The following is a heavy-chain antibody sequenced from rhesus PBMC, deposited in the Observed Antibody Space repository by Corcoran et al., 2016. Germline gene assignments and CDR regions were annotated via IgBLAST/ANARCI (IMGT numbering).Heavy chain of an antibody. CDR1: GFTFSSYW. D-gene: IGHD6-25*01. Sequence: EVQLVESGGGLAKPGGSLRLSCAASGFTFSSYWMNWVRQAPGKGLEWVSAINSGGGSTYYADAVKGRFTISRDNSKNTLSLQMNRLRSEDMAVYYCAAVSSGSLTRGYYFDYWGQGVLVTVSS. CDR2: INSGGGST. V-gene: IGHV3S42*01. CDR3: AAVSSGSLTRGYYFDY. J-gene: IGHJ4*01.